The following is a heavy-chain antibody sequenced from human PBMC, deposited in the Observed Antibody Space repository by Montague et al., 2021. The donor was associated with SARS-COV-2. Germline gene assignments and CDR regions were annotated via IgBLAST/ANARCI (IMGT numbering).Heavy chain of an antibody. J-gene: IGHJ4*02. CDR1: GDSISNHY. D-gene: IGHD3-10*01. Sequence: SETLSLTCSVSGDSISNHYWSWIRQPAGKGLVWIGRMLFTATTNFSPFFSSRLTMSADTSKNQFSLKLTSVTAADTAIYFCARDRFDFGAGRQGTIDFWGQGTLVTVSS. V-gene: IGHV4-4*07. CDR2: MLFTATT. CDR3: ARDRFDFGAGRQGTIDF.